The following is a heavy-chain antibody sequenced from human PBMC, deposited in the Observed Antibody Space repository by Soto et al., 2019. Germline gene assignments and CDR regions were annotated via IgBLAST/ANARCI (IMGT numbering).Heavy chain of an antibody. J-gene: IGHJ5*02. CDR3: ARVPYYYDSSGHYSNWFDP. V-gene: IGHV1-3*01. CDR2: INAGNGNT. D-gene: IGHD3-22*01. Sequence: ASVKVSCKASGYTFTSYAMHWVRQAPGQRLEWMGWINAGNGNTKYSQKFQARVTITRDTSASTAYMELSSLRSEDTAVYYCARVPYYYDSSGHYSNWFDPWGQGTLVTVSS. CDR1: GYTFTSYA.